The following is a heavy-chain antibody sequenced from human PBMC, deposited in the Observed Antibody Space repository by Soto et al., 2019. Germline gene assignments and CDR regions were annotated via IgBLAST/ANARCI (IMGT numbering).Heavy chain of an antibody. Sequence: SETLSLTCRVTGGSSSSYYWSWIRQPPGKGLEWIGDIYYSGSTNYNPPLKSRVTISVDTSKHQFSLKLSSVTAADTAVYYCATGRGGTDNYYYGMDVWGQGPTVTVSS. CDR1: GGSSSSYY. D-gene: IGHD1-26*01. CDR2: IYYSGST. CDR3: ATGRGGTDNYYYGMDV. J-gene: IGHJ6*02. V-gene: IGHV4-59*13.